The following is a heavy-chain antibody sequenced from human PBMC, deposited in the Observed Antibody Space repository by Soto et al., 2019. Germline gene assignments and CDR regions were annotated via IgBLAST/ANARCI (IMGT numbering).Heavy chain of an antibody. CDR3: ARRERVTTSSDY. J-gene: IGHJ4*02. Sequence: QVQLQQWGAGLLKPSETMSLTCAVYGGSFSGYYWSWIRQPPGKGLEWIGEINHSGSINYNPSLKSRVTISVDTSKNQFSLKLSSVTAADTAVYYCARRERVTTSSDYWGQGTLVTVSS. V-gene: IGHV4-34*01. D-gene: IGHD4-17*01. CDR1: GGSFSGYY. CDR2: INHSGSI.